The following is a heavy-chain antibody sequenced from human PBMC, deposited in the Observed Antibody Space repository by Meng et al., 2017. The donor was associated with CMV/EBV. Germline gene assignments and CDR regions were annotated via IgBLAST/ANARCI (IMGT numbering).Heavy chain of an antibody. CDR2: IGTAGDT. V-gene: IGHV3-13*01. CDR3: ARGPGYCSSTSCYLNYYYGMDV. D-gene: IGHD2-2*01. Sequence: GESLKISCAASGFTFSSYDMHWVRQATGKGLEWVSAIGTAGDTYYPGSVKGRFTISRENAKNSLYLQMNSLRAGDTAVYYCARGPGYCSSTSCYLNYYYGMDVWGQGTTVTVSS. J-gene: IGHJ6*02. CDR1: GFTFSSYD.